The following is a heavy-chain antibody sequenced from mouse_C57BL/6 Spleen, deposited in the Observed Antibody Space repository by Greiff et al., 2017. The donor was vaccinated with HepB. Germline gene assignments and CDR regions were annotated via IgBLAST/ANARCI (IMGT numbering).Heavy chain of an antibody. CDR3: ARGDDYDVFAY. J-gene: IGHJ3*01. Sequence: EVKLVESGPGLVKPSQSLSLTCSVTGYSITSGYYWNWIRQFPGNKLEWMGYISYDGSNNYNPSLKNRISITRDTSKNQFFLKLNSVTTEDTATYYCARGDDYDVFAYWGQGTLVTVSA. CDR2: ISYDGSN. D-gene: IGHD2-4*01. CDR1: GYSITSGYY. V-gene: IGHV3-6*01.